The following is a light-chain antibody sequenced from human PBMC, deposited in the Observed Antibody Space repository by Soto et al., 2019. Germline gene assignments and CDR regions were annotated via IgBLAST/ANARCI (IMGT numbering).Light chain of an antibody. V-gene: IGLV1-44*01. CDR2: NNN. CDR3: AAWDDSLNGYV. J-gene: IGLJ1*01. Sequence: QSVLTQPPSASGTPGQGVSISCSGITSNIGSNTVNWYQQLPGTAPKLLIYNNNQRPSGVPDRFSGSKSGTSASLAIGGLQSEDEADYYCAAWDDSLNGYVFGTGTKVTVL. CDR1: TSNIGSNT.